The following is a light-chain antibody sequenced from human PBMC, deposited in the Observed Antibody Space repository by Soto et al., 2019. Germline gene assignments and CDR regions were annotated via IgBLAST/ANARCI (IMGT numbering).Light chain of an antibody. Sequence: QSALTQPPSASGSPGQSVTISCTGTSSDVGGYDYVSWYQQHPGKAPKLIIYEVSRRPSGVPDRFSGSKSGNTASLTVSGLQAEDEADYYCNSYAGSNIVYVFGTGTKLTVL. CDR2: EVS. CDR1: SSDVGGYDY. V-gene: IGLV2-8*01. CDR3: NSYAGSNIVYV. J-gene: IGLJ1*01.